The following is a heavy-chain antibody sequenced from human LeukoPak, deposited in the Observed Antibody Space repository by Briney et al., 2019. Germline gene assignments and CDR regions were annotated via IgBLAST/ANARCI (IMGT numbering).Heavy chain of an antibody. CDR1: GGSFSGYY. V-gene: IGHV4-34*01. J-gene: IGHJ3*02. D-gene: IGHD3-22*01. CDR3: ARDRHRSPDYYRSADAFDI. CDR2: INHSGST. Sequence: SETLSLTCAVYGGSFSGYYWSWIRQPPGKGLEWIGDINHSGSTNYNPSPTSRVTPSVDTSKNQCSLTLSSVTAADTAVYYCARDRHRSPDYYRSADAFDIWGQGTMVSVSS.